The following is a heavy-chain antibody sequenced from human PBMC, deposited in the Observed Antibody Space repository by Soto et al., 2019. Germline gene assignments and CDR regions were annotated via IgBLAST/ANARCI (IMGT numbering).Heavy chain of an antibody. D-gene: IGHD1-1*01. CDR3: VRSANDYIPPGKGYNFPGMQI. CDR1: GLIFSSYA. Sequence: QVQLVQSGAEVKKPGSSVKVSCKASGLIFSSYAISWVRQAPGQGLEWVGGILPIFGTTNYAQRFKGRVTITVYTSTTTTYRVLSSLRSEYLAVYFCVRSANDYIPPGKGYNFPGMQIWDQATTVTVYS. V-gene: IGHV1-69*06. J-gene: IGHJ6*02. CDR2: ILPIFGTT.